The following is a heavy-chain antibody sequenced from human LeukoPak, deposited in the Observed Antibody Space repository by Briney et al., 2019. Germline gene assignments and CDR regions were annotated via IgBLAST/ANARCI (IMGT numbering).Heavy chain of an antibody. CDR3: ARDLGSGWIIVDY. CDR1: GYTFTCYY. V-gene: IGHV1-2*02. J-gene: IGHJ4*02. CDR2: INPNSGGT. Sequence: EASVKVSCKASGYTFTCYYIHWVRQAPGQGLEWMGWINPNSGGTNSAQKFQGRVTLTRDTSISTAYLELRSLRSDDTAVYYCARDLGSGWIIVDYWGQGTLVTVSS. D-gene: IGHD6-19*01.